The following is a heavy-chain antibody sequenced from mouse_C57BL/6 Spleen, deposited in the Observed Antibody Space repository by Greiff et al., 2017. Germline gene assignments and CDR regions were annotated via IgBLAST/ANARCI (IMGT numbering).Heavy chain of an antibody. CDR3: ARDSREWYFDV. CDR1: GFTFSDYY. V-gene: IGHV5-16*01. CDR2: INYDGSST. Sequence: EVMLVESEGGLVQPGSSMKLSCTASGFTFSDYYMAWVRQVPEKGLEWVANINYDGSSTYYLDSLKSRFIISRDNAKKILYLQMSSLKSEDTATYYCARDSREWYFDVWGTGTTVTVSS. J-gene: IGHJ1*03.